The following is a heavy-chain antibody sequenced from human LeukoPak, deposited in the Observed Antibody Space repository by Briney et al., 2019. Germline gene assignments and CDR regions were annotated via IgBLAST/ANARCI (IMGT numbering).Heavy chain of an antibody. CDR1: GYTFTSNY. CDR3: ARDQEGFDY. CDR2: IYPRDGST. V-gene: IGHV1-46*01. Sequence: ASVKVSCKASGYTFTSNYIHWARQAPGQGLEWMGMIYPRDGSTSYAQEFQGRVTVTRDTSTSTVHMELSGLRSEDTAVYYCARDQEGFDYWGQGTLVTVSS. J-gene: IGHJ4*02.